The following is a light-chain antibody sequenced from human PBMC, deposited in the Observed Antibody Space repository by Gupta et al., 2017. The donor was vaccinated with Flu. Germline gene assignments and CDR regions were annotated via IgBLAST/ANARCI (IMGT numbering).Light chain of an antibody. CDR3: QSFDSRLSGGG. CDR1: SPNLRAGYD. V-gene: IGLV1-40*01. J-gene: IGLJ3*02. CDR2: GSS. Sequence: SVRTQPPSVSVAPALRVTISCTGGSPNLRAGYDVHWYQQLPGRAPQVLIYGSSNRPSGVPARVGGSKSGISATLGIPGVQPEDEADYYFQSFDSRLSGGGFGGGTRVTAL.